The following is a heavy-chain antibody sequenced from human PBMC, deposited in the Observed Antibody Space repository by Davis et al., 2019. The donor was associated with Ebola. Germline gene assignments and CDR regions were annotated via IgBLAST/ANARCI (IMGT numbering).Heavy chain of an antibody. V-gene: IGHV4-4*02. J-gene: IGHJ4*02. CDR2: IYHSGST. D-gene: IGHD5-18*01. Sequence: MPSETLSLTCAVSGGSISSSNWWSWVRQPPGKGLEWIGEIYHSGSTNYNPSLKSRVTISVDKSKNQFSLKLSSVTAADKAVYYCARDRGYSYGLDYWGQGTLVTVSS. CDR1: GGSISSSNW. CDR3: ARDRGYSYGLDY.